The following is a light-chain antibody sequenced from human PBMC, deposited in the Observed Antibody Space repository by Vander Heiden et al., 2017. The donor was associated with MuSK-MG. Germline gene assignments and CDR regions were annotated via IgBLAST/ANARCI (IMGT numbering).Light chain of an antibody. V-gene: IGLV2-14*03. CDR2: DVR. J-gene: IGLJ2*01. CDR3: TSYSIDTTLV. Sequence: QSALTQPASVSGSPGQPITISCTGTNSDIGAHDYVSWYQQHPGRAPKLLIFDVRSRPSGVSDRFSGSKSVNTASLTISGLQPDDEAVYYCTSYSIDTTLVFGGGTEVTVL. CDR1: NSDIGAHDY.